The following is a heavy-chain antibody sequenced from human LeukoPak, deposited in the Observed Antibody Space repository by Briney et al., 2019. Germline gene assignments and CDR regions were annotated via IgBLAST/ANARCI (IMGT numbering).Heavy chain of an antibody. Sequence: GGSPRLSCAASGFTFSSYAMSWVRQAPGKGLEWVSAISGSGGSTYCADSVKGRFTISRDNSKNTLYLQMNSLRAEDTAVYYCAKAGIDYYDSRGGYYYYYYMDVWGKGTTVTVSS. CDR2: ISGSGGST. J-gene: IGHJ6*03. CDR3: AKAGIDYYDSRGGYYYYYYMDV. CDR1: GFTFSSYA. D-gene: IGHD3-22*01. V-gene: IGHV3-23*01.